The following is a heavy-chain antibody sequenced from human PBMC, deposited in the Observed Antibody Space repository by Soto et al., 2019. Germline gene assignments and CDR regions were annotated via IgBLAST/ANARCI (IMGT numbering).Heavy chain of an antibody. CDR3: GRGHDYYYDSSGYFDY. V-gene: IGHV3-48*02. D-gene: IGHD3-22*01. J-gene: IGHJ4*02. CDR1: GFTFSSYI. CDR2: ISSSSSTI. Sequence: PCGPLRRSCAASGFTFSSYIMNWVRQAPGKGLEWVSYISSSSSTIYYADSVKGRFTISRENAKNSLYLQMNSLRDEDTAVYYCGRGHDYYYDSSGYFDYWGQGTLVNVSS.